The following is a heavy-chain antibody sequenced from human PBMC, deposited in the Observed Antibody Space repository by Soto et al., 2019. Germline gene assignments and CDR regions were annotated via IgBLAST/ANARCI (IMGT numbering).Heavy chain of an antibody. CDR3: AKFWDFTIFGVVITITYYYYGMDV. V-gene: IGHV1-69*06. D-gene: IGHD3-3*01. J-gene: IGHJ6*02. CDR1: GGTFSSYA. CDR2: IIPIFGTA. Sequence: QVQLVQSGAEVKKPGSSVKVSCKASGGTFSSYAISWVRQAPGQGLEWMGGIIPIFGTANYAQKFQGRVTITADKSTSTAYMELSSLRSEDTAVYYCAKFWDFTIFGVVITITYYYYGMDVWGQGTTVTVSS.